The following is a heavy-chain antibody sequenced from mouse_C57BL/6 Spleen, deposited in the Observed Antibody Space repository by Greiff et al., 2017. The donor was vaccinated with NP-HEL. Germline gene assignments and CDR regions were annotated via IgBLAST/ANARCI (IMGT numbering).Heavy chain of an antibody. CDR1: GYAFSSSW. D-gene: IGHD2-4*01. J-gene: IGHJ1*03. CDR2: IYPGDGDT. V-gene: IGHV1-82*01. Sequence: VQLQQSGPELVKPGASVKISCKASGYAFSSSWMNWVQQRPGKGLEWIGRIYPGDGDTNYNGKFKGKATLTADKSSSTAYMQLSSLTSEDSAVYFCARGDTMITRWYFDVWGTGTTVTVSS. CDR3: ARGDTMITRWYFDV.